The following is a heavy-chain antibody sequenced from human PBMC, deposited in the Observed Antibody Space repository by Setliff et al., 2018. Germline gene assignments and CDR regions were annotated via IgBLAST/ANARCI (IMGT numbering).Heavy chain of an antibody. CDR3: ARGFTAQPAMLRGNWFDP. CDR1: GGSISSSTNY. J-gene: IGHJ5*02. CDR2: IYDRGST. V-gene: IGHV4-39*07. D-gene: IGHD3-16*01. Sequence: SETLSLTCTVSGGSISSSTNYWGWIRQPPGKGLEWIGNIYDRGSTHYNPSLKSRVTIAEDTSKSQSSLKLSSVTAADTAVYYCARGFTAQPAMLRGNWFDPWGRGTLVTVSS.